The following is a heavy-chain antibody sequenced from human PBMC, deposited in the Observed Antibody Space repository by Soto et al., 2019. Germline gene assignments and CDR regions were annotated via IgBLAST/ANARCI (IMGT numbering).Heavy chain of an antibody. V-gene: IGHV4-34*01. D-gene: IGHD2-15*01. CDR2: INHSGST. CDR3: ARLFFGRRDCSGGSCYFFSGYYYYGMDV. CDR1: GGSFSGYY. J-gene: IGHJ6*02. Sequence: SETLSLTCAVYGGSFSGYYWSWIRQPPGKGLEWIGEINHSGSTNYNPSLKSRVTISVDTSKNQFSLKLSSVTAADTAVYYCARLFFGRRDCSGGSCYFFSGYYYYGMDVWGQGTTVTVSS.